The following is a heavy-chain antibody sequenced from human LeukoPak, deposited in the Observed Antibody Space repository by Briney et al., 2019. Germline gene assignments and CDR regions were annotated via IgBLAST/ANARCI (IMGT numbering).Heavy chain of an antibody. D-gene: IGHD4-17*01. Sequence: SETLSLTCAVYGGSFSGYYWSWIRQPPGKGLEWIGEINHSGSTNYNPSLKSRVTISVDTSKNQFSLKLSSVTAADTAVYYCARRATATTHWGQGTLVTVSS. V-gene: IGHV4-34*01. CDR3: ARRATATTH. CDR2: INHSGST. CDR1: GGSFSGYY. J-gene: IGHJ4*02.